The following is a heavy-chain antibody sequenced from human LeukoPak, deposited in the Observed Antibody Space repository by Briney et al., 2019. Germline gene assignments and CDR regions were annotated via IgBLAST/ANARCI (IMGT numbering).Heavy chain of an antibody. CDR1: GFTFGSYS. Sequence: GGSLRLSCAASGFTFGSYSMNWVRQAPGKGLEWVSSISSSNKYYADSMKGRSTISRDNAKNSVFLQMNSLRAEDTAVYYCARDHPSGWYAFDIWGQGTVVTVSS. D-gene: IGHD6-19*01. CDR3: ARDHPSGWYAFDI. V-gene: IGHV3-21*01. J-gene: IGHJ3*02. CDR2: ISSSNK.